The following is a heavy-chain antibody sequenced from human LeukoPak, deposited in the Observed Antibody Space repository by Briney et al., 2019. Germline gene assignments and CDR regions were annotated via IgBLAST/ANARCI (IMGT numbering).Heavy chain of an antibody. CDR3: ARDGGYSGYAFDY. CDR1: VFIFRIYG. J-gene: IGHJ4*02. D-gene: IGHD5-12*01. Sequence: PGGSLRLSCAPSVFIFRIYGLHWVRQARGKGLSVILYDGSKKYYADSVKGRFTISRDNSKNTLYLQMNSLRPEDTAVYYCARDGGYSGYAFDYWGQGTLVTVSS. V-gene: IGHV3-30-3*01. CDR2: ILYDGSKK.